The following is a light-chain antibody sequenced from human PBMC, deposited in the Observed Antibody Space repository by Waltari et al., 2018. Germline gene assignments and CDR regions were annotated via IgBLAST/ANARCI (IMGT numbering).Light chain of an antibody. Sequence: QSALTQPASVSGPPGQSITISCTGTSSDVGGYNYVSWYQQHPGKAPKLMIYDVSNRPSGVSNRFSGSKSGNTASLTISGLQAEDEADYYCSSYTSSIPYVFGTGTKVTVL. J-gene: IGLJ1*01. V-gene: IGLV2-14*01. CDR3: SSYTSSIPYV. CDR1: SSDVGGYNY. CDR2: DVS.